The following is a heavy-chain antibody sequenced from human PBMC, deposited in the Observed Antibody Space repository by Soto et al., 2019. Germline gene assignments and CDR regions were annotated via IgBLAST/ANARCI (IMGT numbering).Heavy chain of an antibody. CDR3: ARDSLNYYGSGSYYNEDAFDI. D-gene: IGHD3-10*01. J-gene: IGHJ3*02. V-gene: IGHV3-48*01. CDR2: ISSSSSTI. CDR1: GFTFSSYS. Sequence: EVQLVESGGGLVQPGGSLRLSCAASGFTFSSYSMNWVRQAPGKGLEWVSYISSSSSTIYYADSVKGRFTISRDNAKISLYLQMNSLRAEDTAVYYCARDSLNYYGSGSYYNEDAFDIWGQGTMVTVSS.